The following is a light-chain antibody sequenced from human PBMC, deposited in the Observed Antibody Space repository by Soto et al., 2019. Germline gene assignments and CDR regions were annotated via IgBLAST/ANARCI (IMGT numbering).Light chain of an antibody. J-gene: IGKJ4*01. Sequence: EIVLTQSPDTLSLSPGERATLSCRASQSVSSSFLAWYHQKPGQAPRLLIYRASSRATGIPDRFTGSGAGTDFTLTISRLEPEDFAVYYCQQYGSSPLTFGEGTKVEIK. CDR3: QQYGSSPLT. CDR2: RAS. V-gene: IGKV3-20*01. CDR1: QSVSSSF.